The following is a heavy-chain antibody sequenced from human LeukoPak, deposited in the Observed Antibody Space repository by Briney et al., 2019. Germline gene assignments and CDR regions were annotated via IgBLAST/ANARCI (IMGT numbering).Heavy chain of an antibody. Sequence: SETLSLTCTVSGYSISSGYYWGWIRQPPGKGLEWIGSIYHSGSTYYNPSLKSRVTISVDTSKNQFSLKLSSVTAADTAVYYCARLMVRGVIMSEPPYYFDYWGQGTLVTVSS. CDR1: GYSISSGYY. V-gene: IGHV4-38-2*02. J-gene: IGHJ4*02. CDR2: IYHSGST. CDR3: ARLMVRGVIMSEPPYYFDY. D-gene: IGHD3-10*01.